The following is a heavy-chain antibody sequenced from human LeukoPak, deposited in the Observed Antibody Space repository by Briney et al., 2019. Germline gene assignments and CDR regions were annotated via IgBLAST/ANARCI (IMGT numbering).Heavy chain of an antibody. V-gene: IGHV4-39*01. CDR2: IYYSGST. D-gene: IGHD6-19*01. CDR1: GGSISSSSYY. CDR3: ARVAGRIAVAGTDF. Sequence: SETLSLTCTVSGGSISSSSYYWGWIRQPPGKGLEWIGSIYYSGSTYYNPSLKSRVTISVDTSKNQFSLKLSSVTAADTAVYYCARVAGRIAVAGTDFWGQGTLVTVSS. J-gene: IGHJ4*02.